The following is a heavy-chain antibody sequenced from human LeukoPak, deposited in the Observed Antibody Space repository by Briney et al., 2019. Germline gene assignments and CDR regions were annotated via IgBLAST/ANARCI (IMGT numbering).Heavy chain of an antibody. J-gene: IGHJ5*02. CDR3: ARAGGHYIVVIDWWFDP. V-gene: IGHV3-23*01. D-gene: IGHD2-21*01. CDR1: GFTFSSYA. Sequence: PGGSLRLSCAASGFTFSSYAMSWVRQAPGKGLEWVSAISGSGGSTYYADSVKGRFTISRDNSKNTLYLQMNSLRAEDTAVYYCARAGGHYIVVIDWWFDPWGQGTLVTVSS. CDR2: ISGSGGST.